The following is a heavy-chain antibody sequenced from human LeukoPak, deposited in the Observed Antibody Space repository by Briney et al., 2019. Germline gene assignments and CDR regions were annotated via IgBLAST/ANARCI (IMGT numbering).Heavy chain of an antibody. D-gene: IGHD5-18*01. Sequence: GGSLRLSCAASGFTFSSYAMSWVRQAPGKGLEWVSAISGSGGSTYYADSVKGRFTISRGNSKNTLYLQMNSLRAEDTAVYYCARVGGYSYGSLDYWGQGTLVTVSS. J-gene: IGHJ4*02. CDR1: GFTFSSYA. CDR2: ISGSGGST. V-gene: IGHV3-23*01. CDR3: ARVGGYSYGSLDY.